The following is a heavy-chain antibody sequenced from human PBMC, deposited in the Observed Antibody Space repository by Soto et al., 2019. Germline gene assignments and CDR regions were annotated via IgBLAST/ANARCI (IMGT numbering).Heavy chain of an antibody. V-gene: IGHV2-5*02. CDR1: GFSLYTSGVG. Sequence: QITLKESGPTVVKPTQTLTLTCTFSGFSLYTSGVGVAWIRQPPGKALEWLALIYWDDDKRYSPSLKSRLTITKDASKNQVVLTMTNMDPLDTATYSCALVRTTVTTLWGQGTLVTVSS. J-gene: IGHJ4*02. D-gene: IGHD4-17*01. CDR2: IYWDDDK. CDR3: ALVRTTVTTL.